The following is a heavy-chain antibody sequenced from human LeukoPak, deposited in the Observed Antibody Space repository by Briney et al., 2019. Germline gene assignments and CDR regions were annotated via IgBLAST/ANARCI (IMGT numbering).Heavy chain of an antibody. J-gene: IGHJ3*02. CDR1: GGSFSGYY. D-gene: IGHD5-24*01. CDR3: ARDIFRDGYNWDAFDI. CDR2: INHSGST. V-gene: IGHV4-34*01. Sequence: SETLSLTCAVYGGSFSGYYWSWIRQPPGKGLEWIGEINHSGSTNYNPSLKSRVTISVDTSKNQFSLKLSSVTAADTAVYYCARDIFRDGYNWDAFDIWGQGTMVTVSS.